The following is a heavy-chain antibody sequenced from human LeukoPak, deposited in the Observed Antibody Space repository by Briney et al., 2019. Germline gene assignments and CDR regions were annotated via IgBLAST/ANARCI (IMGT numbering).Heavy chain of an antibody. Sequence: SETLSLTCTVSGGSISSSSYYWGWIRQPPGKGLEWIGSIYYSGSTYYNPSLKSRVTISVDTSKNQFSLKLSSVTAADTAVYYCARSTFSYYYDSSGYYHGPFGYWGQGTLVTVSS. D-gene: IGHD3-22*01. CDR1: GGSISSSSYY. CDR2: IYYSGST. V-gene: IGHV4-39*01. J-gene: IGHJ4*02. CDR3: ARSTFSYYYDSSGYYHGPFGY.